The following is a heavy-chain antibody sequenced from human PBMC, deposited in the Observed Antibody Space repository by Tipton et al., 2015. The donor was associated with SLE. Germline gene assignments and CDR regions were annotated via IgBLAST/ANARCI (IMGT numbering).Heavy chain of an antibody. D-gene: IGHD6-13*01. CDR1: GGSFSGYY. V-gene: IGHV4-34*01. CDR3: ARRWYSSSWAFDY. CDR2: INHSGST. J-gene: IGHJ4*02. Sequence: TLSLTCAVYGGSFSGYYWSWIRQPPGKGLEWIGEINHSGSTNYNPSLKSRVTISVDTSKNQFSLKLSSVTAADTAVYYCARRWYSSSWAFDYWGQGTLVTVSS.